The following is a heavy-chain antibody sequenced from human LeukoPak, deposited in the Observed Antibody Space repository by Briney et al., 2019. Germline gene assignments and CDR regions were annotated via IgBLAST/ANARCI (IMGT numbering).Heavy chain of an antibody. Sequence: GGSLRLSCAASGFTFSNYPMSWVRQAPGKGLEWVSSISSSSSYIYYADSVKGRFTISRDNAKNSLYLQMNSLRAEDTAVYYCARDRESYFDYWGQGTLVTVSS. CDR3: ARDRESYFDY. CDR1: GFTFSNYP. J-gene: IGHJ4*02. CDR2: ISSSSSYI. V-gene: IGHV3-21*01.